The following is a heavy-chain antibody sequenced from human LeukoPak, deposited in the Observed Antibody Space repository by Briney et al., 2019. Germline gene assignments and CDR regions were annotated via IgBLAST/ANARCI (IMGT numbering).Heavy chain of an antibody. D-gene: IGHD2-15*01. CDR1: GFTFSSYA. Sequence: GGSLRLSCAASGFTFSSYAMSWVRQAPGKGLEWVSFITGSGGSTYYVGSVKGRFTISRDNSKNTLYLQMNSLRAEDTAIYYCAKDAVRAVYCSGSGCSTYDYWGQGTLVTVSS. CDR2: ITGSGGST. CDR3: AKDAVRAVYCSGSGCSTYDY. V-gene: IGHV3-23*01. J-gene: IGHJ4*02.